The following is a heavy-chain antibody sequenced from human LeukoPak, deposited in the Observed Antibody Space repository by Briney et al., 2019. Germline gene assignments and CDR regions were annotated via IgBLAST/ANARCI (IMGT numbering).Heavy chain of an antibody. CDR3: ARLDYCSGDSCYLGYFDY. J-gene: IGHJ4*02. CDR2: INHSGST. Sequence: SETLSLTCAVYGGSFSGYYWSWIRQPPGKGLEWIGEINHSGSTNYNPSLKSRVTISVDTSKNQFSLKLTSVTAADTAVYYCARLDYCSGDSCYLGYFDYWGQGTLVTVSS. CDR1: GGSFSGYY. V-gene: IGHV4-34*01. D-gene: IGHD2-15*01.